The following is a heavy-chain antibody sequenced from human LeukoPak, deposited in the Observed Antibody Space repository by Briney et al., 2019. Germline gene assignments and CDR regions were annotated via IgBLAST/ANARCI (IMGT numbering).Heavy chain of an antibody. D-gene: IGHD1-26*01. Sequence: SVTVSCKASGGTSGSYAISWVRQAPGQGLEWMGGIIPMFGTANYAKKLQGRVTITADASTSTAYMERSSLRSEDTAVYYCARDLGVGATVDYWGQGTLVTVSS. CDR1: GGTSGSYA. V-gene: IGHV1-69*01. J-gene: IGHJ4*02. CDR3: ARDLGVGATVDY. CDR2: IIPMFGTA.